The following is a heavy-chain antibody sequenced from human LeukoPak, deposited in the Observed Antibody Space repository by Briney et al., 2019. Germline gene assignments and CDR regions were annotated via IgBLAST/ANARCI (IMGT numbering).Heavy chain of an antibody. CDR2: ISHDGSNQ. CDR1: EFTFSSYG. D-gene: IGHD3-22*01. V-gene: IGHV3-30*18. CDR3: AKDRLGALYYYDSSGYYRFDY. J-gene: IGHJ4*01. Sequence: QPGRSLRLSCAASEFTFSSYGMHWVRQAPGKGLEWVAVISHDGSNQYYADTVKGRFTISRDNSKNTLYLQMNSLRAEDTAVYYCAKDRLGALYYYDSSGYYRFDYWGQGTLVTVSS.